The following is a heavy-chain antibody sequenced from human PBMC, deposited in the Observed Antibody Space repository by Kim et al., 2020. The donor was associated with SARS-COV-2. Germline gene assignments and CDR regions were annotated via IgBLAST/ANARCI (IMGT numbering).Heavy chain of an antibody. Sequence: SETLSLTCAVYGGSFSGYYWSWIRQPPGKGLEWIGEINHSGSTNYNPSLKSRVTISVDTSKNQFSLKLSSVTAADTAVYYCARSRTVTTFSYYYYGMDVWGQGTTVTVSS. CDR2: INHSGST. V-gene: IGHV4-34*01. J-gene: IGHJ6*02. CDR1: GGSFSGYY. CDR3: ARSRTVTTFSYYYYGMDV. D-gene: IGHD4-17*01.